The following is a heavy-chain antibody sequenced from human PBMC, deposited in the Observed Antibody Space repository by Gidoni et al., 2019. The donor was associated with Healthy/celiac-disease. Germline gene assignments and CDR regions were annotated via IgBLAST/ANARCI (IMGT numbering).Heavy chain of an antibody. CDR3: ARERGGGGSYDY. CDR1: GGTFRSYA. Sequence: QVQLVQSGAEVKKPGSSVKVSCKASGGTFRSYAISWVRQAPGQGLEWMGGIIPLFGTTSYAQKFQGRVTITADESTSTAYMELSSLRSEDTAVYYCARERGGGGSYDYWGQGTLVTVSS. J-gene: IGHJ4*02. D-gene: IGHD1-26*01. CDR2: IIPLFGTT. V-gene: IGHV1-69*01.